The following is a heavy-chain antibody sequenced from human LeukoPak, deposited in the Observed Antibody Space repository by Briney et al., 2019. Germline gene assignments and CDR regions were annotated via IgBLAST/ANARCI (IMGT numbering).Heavy chain of an antibody. Sequence: AETLSLTCTVSGGSISGYLWWWLPAPPGEGRVGIGYLYYGGTTKYHPSLKSRVTMSVDTSKHQFSLWLRSVAAAETAVYYCASSRGYDSFAFDIWGQGTMVTVSS. J-gene: IGHJ3*02. D-gene: IGHD2-15*01. CDR3: ASSRGYDSFAFDI. CDR2: LYYGGTT. CDR1: GGSISGYL. V-gene: IGHV4-59*13.